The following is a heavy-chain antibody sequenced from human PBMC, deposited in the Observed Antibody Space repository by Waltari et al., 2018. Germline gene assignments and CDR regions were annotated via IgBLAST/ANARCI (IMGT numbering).Heavy chain of an antibody. J-gene: IGHJ4*02. CDR1: GYTFTSYY. CDR2: INPSGGST. D-gene: IGHD1-26*01. Sequence: QVQLVQSGAEVKKPGASVKVSCKASGYTFTSYYMHWVRQAPGQGLEWMGIINPSGGSTSYAQKCQGRVTRTRDTSTSTVYMELSSLRSEDTAVYYCASLHPGIVGEGDYWGQGTLVTVSS. V-gene: IGHV1-46*01. CDR3: ASLHPGIVGEGDY.